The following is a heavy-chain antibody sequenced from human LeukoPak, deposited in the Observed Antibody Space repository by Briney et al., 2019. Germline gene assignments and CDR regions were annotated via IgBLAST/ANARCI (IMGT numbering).Heavy chain of an antibody. Sequence: GGSLRLSCAASGFTFSSNGMNWVRQAPGKGLEWVSYISSSGSTIYCADSVKGRFTISRDNAKNSLYLQMNSLRAEDTAVYYCARDDYYGSGSPNWFDPWGQGTLVTVSS. J-gene: IGHJ5*02. CDR3: ARDDYYGSGSPNWFDP. CDR2: ISSSGSTI. V-gene: IGHV3-48*03. CDR1: GFTFSSNG. D-gene: IGHD3-10*01.